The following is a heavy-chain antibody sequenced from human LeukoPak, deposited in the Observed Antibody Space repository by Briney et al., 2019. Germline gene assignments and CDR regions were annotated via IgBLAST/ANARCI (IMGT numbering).Heavy chain of an antibody. CDR1: GGSISSYY. J-gene: IGHJ4*02. CDR3: ARRPGAFTFDY. V-gene: IGHV4-59*12. CDR2: IYYSGST. Sequence: PSETLSLTCTVSGGSISSYYWSWIRQPPGKGLEWIGYIYYSGSTNYNPSLKSRVTISIDTSKNQFSLKLGSVTAADTAVYYCARRPGAFTFDYWGQGILVTVSS. D-gene: IGHD2-2*01.